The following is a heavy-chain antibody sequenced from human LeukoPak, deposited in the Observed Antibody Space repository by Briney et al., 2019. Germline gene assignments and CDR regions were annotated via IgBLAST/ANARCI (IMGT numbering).Heavy chain of an antibody. V-gene: IGHV1-69*05. D-gene: IGHD3-3*01. CDR2: ITPIFGTA. Sequence: GASVKVSCKASGGTFSSYAMSWVRQAPGQGLEWMGGITPIFGTAKYAQKVQGRVTMSTDESTSTAYMELSSLRSEDTAVYYCAREGGITVFGVAQPGGAFDIWGQGTMVTVSS. J-gene: IGHJ3*02. CDR3: AREGGITVFGVAQPGGAFDI. CDR1: GGTFSSYA.